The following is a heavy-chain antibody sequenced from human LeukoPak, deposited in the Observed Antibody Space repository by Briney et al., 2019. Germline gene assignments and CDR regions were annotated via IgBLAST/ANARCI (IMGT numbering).Heavy chain of an antibody. J-gene: IGHJ2*01. CDR2: ISSNGGST. CDR3: TRALWGPPAAMTHWYFDP. V-gene: IGHV3-64*01. Sequence: GGSLRLSCAASGFTFSSYAMHWVRQAPGKGLEYVSAISSNGGSTYYANSVKGRFTISRDNSKNTLYLQMGSLRAEDMAVYYCTRALWGPPAAMTHWYFDPWGRGTLVTVSS. D-gene: IGHD2-2*01. CDR1: GFTFSSYA.